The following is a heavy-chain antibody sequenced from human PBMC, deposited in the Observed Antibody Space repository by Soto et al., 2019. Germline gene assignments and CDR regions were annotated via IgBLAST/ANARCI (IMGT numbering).Heavy chain of an antibody. CDR1: GFTFSDYY. Sequence: PGGSLRLSCAASGFTFSDYYMSWIRQAPGKGLEWVSYISSSSSYTNYADSVKGRFTISRDNAKNSLYLQMNSLRAEDTAVYYCARGPPPIYYSSSWYYFDYWGQGTLVTVSS. CDR3: ARGPPPIYYSSSWYYFDY. J-gene: IGHJ4*02. D-gene: IGHD6-13*01. V-gene: IGHV3-11*05. CDR2: ISSSSSYT.